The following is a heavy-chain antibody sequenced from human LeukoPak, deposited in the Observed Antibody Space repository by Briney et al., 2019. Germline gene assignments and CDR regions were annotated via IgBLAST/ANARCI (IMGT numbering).Heavy chain of an antibody. J-gene: IGHJ3*02. CDR1: GDSISSGSYY. V-gene: IGHV4-61*02. CDR3: ARLMWTFDI. D-gene: IGHD2-21*01. Sequence: PSETLSLTCTVSGDSISSGSYYWSWIRQPAGKGLEWIGRIYTSGSTNYNPSLKSRVTISVDTSKNQFSLNLSSVTAADTAVYYCARLMWTFDIWGQGTMVTVSS. CDR2: IYTSGST.